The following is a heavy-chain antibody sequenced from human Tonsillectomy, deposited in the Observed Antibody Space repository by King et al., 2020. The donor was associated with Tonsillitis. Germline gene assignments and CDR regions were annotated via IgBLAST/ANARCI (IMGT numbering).Heavy chain of an antibody. CDR3: ARTPRGYCSSTSCPDYYYYYMDV. J-gene: IGHJ6*03. CDR2: IDWDDDK. CDR1: GFSLSTSGMC. Sequence: RVTLKESGPALVKPTQTLTLTCAFSGFSLSTSGMCVSWIRQPPGKALEWLARIDWDDDKYYSTSLKTRLTISKDTSKNQVVLTMTNMDPVDTATYYCARTPRGYCSSTSCPDYYYYYMDVWGKGTTVTVSS. V-gene: IGHV2-70*11. D-gene: IGHD2-2*01.